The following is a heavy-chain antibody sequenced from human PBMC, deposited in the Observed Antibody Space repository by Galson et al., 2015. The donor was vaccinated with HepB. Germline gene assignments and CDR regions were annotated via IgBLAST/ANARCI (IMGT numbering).Heavy chain of an antibody. J-gene: IGHJ3*02. CDR3: ASTRQPDYGDGGDDAFDI. D-gene: IGHD4-17*01. CDR2: ISSSSSYI. Sequence: SLRLSCAASGFTFSSYSMNWVRQAPGKGLEWVSSISSSSSYIYYADSVKGRFTISRDNAKNSLYLQMNSLRAEDTAVYYCASTRQPDYGDGGDDAFDIWGQGTMVTVSS. V-gene: IGHV3-21*01. CDR1: GFTFSSYS.